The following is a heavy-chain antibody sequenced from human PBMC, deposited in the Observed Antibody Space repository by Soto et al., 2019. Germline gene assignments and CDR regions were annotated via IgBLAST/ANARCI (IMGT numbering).Heavy chain of an antibody. CDR1: GYTFTSYY. V-gene: IGHV1-46*01. J-gene: IGHJ4*02. CDR3: ARVTRYCSSTSCPRGLDY. CDR2: INPSGGST. D-gene: IGHD2-2*01. Sequence: ASVKVSCKASGYTFTSYYMHWVRQAPGQGXEWMGIINPSGGSTSYAQKFQGRVTMTRDTSTSTVYMELSSLRSEDTAVYYCARVTRYCSSTSCPRGLDYWGQGTLVTVSS.